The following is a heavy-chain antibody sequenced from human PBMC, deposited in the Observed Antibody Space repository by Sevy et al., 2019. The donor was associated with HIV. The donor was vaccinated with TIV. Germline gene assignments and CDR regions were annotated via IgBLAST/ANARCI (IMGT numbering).Heavy chain of an antibody. V-gene: IGHV3-23*01. J-gene: IGHJ6*02. CDR1: GFTFSRYA. Sequence: GGSLRLSCAASGFTFSRYAMNWVRQAPGKGLEWVSAISGSAGSKYYADSVEGRFTISRDNSKNTPFLQMNSLRVEDTALYYCAKGDRTFYGMDVWGQGTTVTVSS. CDR2: ISGSAGSK. CDR3: AKGDRTFYGMDV. D-gene: IGHD3-22*01.